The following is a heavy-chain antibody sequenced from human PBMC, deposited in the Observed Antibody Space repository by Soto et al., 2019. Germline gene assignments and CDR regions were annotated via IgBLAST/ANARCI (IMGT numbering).Heavy chain of an antibody. CDR2: ISGSGGST. CDR1: GFTFSSYA. J-gene: IGHJ6*02. D-gene: IGHD3-10*02. CDR3: AKAGVCCSGSHIFYGMDV. Sequence: GGSLRLSCAASGFTFSSYAMSWVRQAPGKGLEWVSAISGSGGSTYYADSVKGRFTISRDNSKNTLYLQMNSLRAEDTAVYYCAKAGVCCSGSHIFYGMDVWGQGTTVTVSS. V-gene: IGHV3-23*01.